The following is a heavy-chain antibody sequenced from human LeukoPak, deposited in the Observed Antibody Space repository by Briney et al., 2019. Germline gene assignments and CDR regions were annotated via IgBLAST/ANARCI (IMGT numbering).Heavy chain of an antibody. CDR3: ARGYPLDWNYFDY. D-gene: IGHD3/OR15-3a*01. J-gene: IGHJ4*02. Sequence: ASVKVSCKASGYTFTSYYMHWVRQAPGQGLEWVGIINPSDSITTYARKFQGRVTMTRDTSTSTVYMELSSLRSEDSAVYYCARGYPLDWNYFDYWGQGTLVTVSS. CDR1: GYTFTSYY. CDR2: INPSDSIT. V-gene: IGHV1-46*01.